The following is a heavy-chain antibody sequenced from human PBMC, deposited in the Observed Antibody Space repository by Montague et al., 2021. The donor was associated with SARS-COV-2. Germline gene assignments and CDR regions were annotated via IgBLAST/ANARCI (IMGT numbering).Heavy chain of an antibody. CDR2: IYPGDSDT. D-gene: IGHD1-1*01. V-gene: IGHV5-51*01. CDR3: ARHVYRDNDVYYYYYIDD. Sequence: QSGAEVKKPGESLKISCKASGYSFSTYWIGWVRQMPGKGLEWMGIIYPGDSDTRYSPSFQGLVIISADKSITTAYLQWSTLKASDTATYFCARHVYRDNDVYYYYYIDDWGQGNPVTVSS. J-gene: IGHJ6*03. CDR1: GYSFSTYW.